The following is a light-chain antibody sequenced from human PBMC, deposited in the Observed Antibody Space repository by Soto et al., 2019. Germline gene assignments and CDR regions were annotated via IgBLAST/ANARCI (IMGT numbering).Light chain of an antibody. CDR1: SSNIGAGYD. J-gene: IGLJ1*01. CDR3: QSYDSSLSGYV. CDR2: GNS. Sequence: QPALAQPPSVSGAPGQRVTISCTGSSSNIGAGYDVHWYQQLPGTAPKLLIYGNSNRPSGVPDRFSGSKSGTSASLAITGLQAEDEADYYCQSYDSSLSGYVFGTGTKGTV. V-gene: IGLV1-40*01.